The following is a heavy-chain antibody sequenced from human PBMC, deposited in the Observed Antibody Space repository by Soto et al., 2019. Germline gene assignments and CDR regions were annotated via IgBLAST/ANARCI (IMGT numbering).Heavy chain of an antibody. CDR1: GGSISSYY. CDR2: IYYSGST. J-gene: IGHJ5*02. CDR3: ARSPGYSSGETRWFDP. D-gene: IGHD6-19*01. V-gene: IGHV4-59*01. Sequence: PSETLSLTCTVSGGSISSYYWSWIRQPPGKGLEWIGYIYYSGSTNYNPSLKSRVTISVDTSKNQFSLKLSSVTAADTAVYYCARSPGYSSGETRWFDPWGQGTLVTVSS.